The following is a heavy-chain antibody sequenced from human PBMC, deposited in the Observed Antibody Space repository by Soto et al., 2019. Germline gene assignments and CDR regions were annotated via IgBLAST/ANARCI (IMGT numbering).Heavy chain of an antibody. CDR3: ARDPYDSHGY. CDR1: GYDFSGFW. V-gene: IGHV5-51*01. J-gene: IGHJ4*02. D-gene: IGHD3-22*01. CDR2: VYPGDSET. Sequence: PGESLKISCTGSGYDFSGFWIGWVRQRPGRGLEWMGIVYPGDSETAYSPSIQGQVTISADKSISTAYLQWNSLKASDTATYYCARDPYDSHGYWRPRTMVTVSS.